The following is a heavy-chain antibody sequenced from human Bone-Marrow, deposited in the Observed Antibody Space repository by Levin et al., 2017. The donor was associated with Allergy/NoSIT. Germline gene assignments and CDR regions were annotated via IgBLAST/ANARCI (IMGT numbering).Heavy chain of an antibody. CDR3: ATLGPSY. CDR1: GVSLSSFY. J-gene: IGHJ4*02. CDR2: INHNGVT. Sequence: PGGSLRLSCGVYGVSLSSFYWGWIRQAPGKSLEWIGEINHNGVTRYHPSLEGRVTISVDTSNNQFSLRLTSVTAADTAVYYCATLGPSYWGQGTPVTVSS. V-gene: IGHV4-34*01.